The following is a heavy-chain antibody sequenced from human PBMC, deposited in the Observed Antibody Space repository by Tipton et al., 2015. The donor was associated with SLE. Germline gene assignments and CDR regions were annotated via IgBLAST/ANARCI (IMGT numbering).Heavy chain of an antibody. D-gene: IGHD3-22*01. CDR1: GGSISSSSYY. J-gene: IGHJ4*02. CDR2: IYYSGST. CDR3: ARGLYYYDSSGYYPSYYFDY. V-gene: IGHV4-39*07. Sequence: TLSLTCTVSGGSISSSSYYWGWIRQPPGKGLEWIGSIYYSGSTYYNPSLKSRVTISVDTSKNQFSLKLSSVTAADTAVYYCARGLYYYDSSGYYPSYYFDYWGQGTLVTVSS.